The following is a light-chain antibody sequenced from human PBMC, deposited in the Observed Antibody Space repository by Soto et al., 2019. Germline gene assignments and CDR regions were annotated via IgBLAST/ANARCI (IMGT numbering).Light chain of an antibody. J-gene: IGLJ2*01. CDR2: DTN. CDR3: LLSDDGGRV. CDR1: TGPVTMYSY. V-gene: IGLV7-46*01. Sequence: QAVVTQEPSLTVSPGGTVTLTCDSSTGPVTMYSYPYWFQQKPGQAPRTLIYDTNNKHSWTPARFSGSLLGGKAALTLSGAQPEDEADYYCLLSDDGGRVFGGGTKLTVL.